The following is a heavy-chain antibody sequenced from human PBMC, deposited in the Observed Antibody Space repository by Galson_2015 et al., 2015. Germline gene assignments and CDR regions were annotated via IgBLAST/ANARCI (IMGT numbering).Heavy chain of an antibody. J-gene: IGHJ3*02. CDR1: GASVSSGSYY. CDR2: IYYSRST. CDR3: ARAGTTPFDI. Sequence: LSLTCSVSGASVSSGSYYWGWIRQPPGKGLAWIGYIYYSRSTHDSPSLKSRVTISVDTSKNQFSLKLNSVTAADTAVYYCARAGTTPFDIWGQGTMVTVSS. D-gene: IGHD1-1*01. V-gene: IGHV4-61*01.